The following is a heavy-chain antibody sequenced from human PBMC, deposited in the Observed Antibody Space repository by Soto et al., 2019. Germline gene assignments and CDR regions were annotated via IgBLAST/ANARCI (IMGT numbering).Heavy chain of an antibody. Sequence: GGSLRLACAASGFTFSNFAMSWVRHAPGKGLEWVSEITGSTGTTYYADSVRGRFIISRDNSKNTLHLQMNSLRAEDTAVYYCAKDTSSSPYYMDVWGKGTTVTVSS. CDR3: AKDTSSSPYYMDV. CDR1: GFTFSNFA. J-gene: IGHJ6*03. CDR2: ITGSTGTT. D-gene: IGHD2-2*01. V-gene: IGHV3-23*01.